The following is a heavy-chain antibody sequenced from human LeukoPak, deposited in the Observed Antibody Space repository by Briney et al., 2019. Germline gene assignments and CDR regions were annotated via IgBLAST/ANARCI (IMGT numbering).Heavy chain of an antibody. CDR2: ISTSSTNI. CDR1: GFTFWSYE. Sequence: PGGSLRLSCADSGFTFWSYEMNWVRQAPGEGLEWVSYISTSSTNIYYAESVKGRFTITRDNVKNSLSLQMNSLRVEDTAIYYCAKGLFSAFDKYLDSWGQGTLVTVSS. D-gene: IGHD5-12*01. J-gene: IGHJ4*02. CDR3: AKGLFSAFDKYLDS. V-gene: IGHV3-48*03.